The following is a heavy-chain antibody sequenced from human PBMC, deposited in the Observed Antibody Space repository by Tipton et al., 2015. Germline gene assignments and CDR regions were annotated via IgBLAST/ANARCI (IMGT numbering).Heavy chain of an antibody. J-gene: IGHJ6*02. CDR3: ARDPTTETTYYYYGMDV. CDR1: GFTFSSYS. D-gene: IGHD4-17*01. CDR2: ISTSNSYI. Sequence: SLRLSCAASGFTFSSYSMNWVRQAPGKGLEWVSSISTSNSYIYYADSVKGRFTISRDNAKNSLYLQMNSLRAEDTAVYYCARDPTTETTYYYYGMDVWGQGTTVTVSS. V-gene: IGHV3-21*01.